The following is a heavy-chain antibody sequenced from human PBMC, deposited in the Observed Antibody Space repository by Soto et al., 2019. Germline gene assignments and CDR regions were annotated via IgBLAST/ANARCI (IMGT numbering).Heavy chain of an antibody. D-gene: IGHD1-1*01. CDR2: ISWNSGYI. Sequence: GGSLRLSCAASGFTLDDFAMHWVRQAPGKGLEWVSGISWNSGYIGYAASVKGRFTISRGNSKKSLYLQMNSLTAEDTALYYCAKARAYSTGNYFYGMNVWGQGTTVTVSS. J-gene: IGHJ6*02. V-gene: IGHV3-9*01. CDR3: AKARAYSTGNYFYGMNV. CDR1: GFTLDDFA.